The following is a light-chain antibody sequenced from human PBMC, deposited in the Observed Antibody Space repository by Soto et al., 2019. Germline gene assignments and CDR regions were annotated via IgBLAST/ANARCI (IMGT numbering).Light chain of an antibody. V-gene: IGKV3-20*01. Sequence: EIVLTQSPGTLSLSVGERATLSCRASQSVSGYLAWYQQTPGQAPRLLIYDASNRATGIPDRFSGSGSGTDFTLTINRLEPEYFTVYYCQQYGSSPLTFGGGTKVDIK. CDR3: QQYGSSPLT. J-gene: IGKJ4*01. CDR2: DAS. CDR1: QSVSGY.